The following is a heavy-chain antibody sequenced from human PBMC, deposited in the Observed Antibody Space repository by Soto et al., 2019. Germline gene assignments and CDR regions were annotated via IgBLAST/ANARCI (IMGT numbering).Heavy chain of an antibody. D-gene: IGHD7-27*01. CDR1: GFTFTNYA. Sequence: QPGGSLRLSCAASGFTFTNYAMSWVRLAPGQGLGWVSTIPGSGGHKLHLEYADSVKGRVTISRANSKDTLYLQMDSLSAEDTAVYYCTKEIARDWGYMDYWGQGTTVTVSS. CDR2: IPGSGGHKLHL. CDR3: TKEIARDWGYMDY. V-gene: IGHV3-23*01. J-gene: IGHJ6*03.